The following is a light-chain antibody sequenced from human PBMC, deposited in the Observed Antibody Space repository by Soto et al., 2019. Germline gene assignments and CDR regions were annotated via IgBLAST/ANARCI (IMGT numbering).Light chain of an antibody. CDR3: LPHKAFPFT. CDR2: TAS. CDR1: QGIRND. V-gene: IGKV1-17*01. J-gene: IGKJ3*01. Sequence: DIQMTQSPSSLSASVGDRVTITYRSSQGIRNDLGWYQHKPGKAPKRLIYTASTLESRVPSRFSGRGFLTEFTLTINSPQPEHFATYYCLPHKAFPFTFGPGTK.